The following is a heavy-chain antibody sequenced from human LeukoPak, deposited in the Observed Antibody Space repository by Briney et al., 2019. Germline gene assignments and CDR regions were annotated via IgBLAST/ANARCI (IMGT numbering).Heavy chain of an antibody. CDR1: GYTFTSYG. D-gene: IGHD6-13*01. CDR2: ISAYNGNT. CDR3: ARGDSSSWSYYFDY. V-gene: IGHV1-18*01. Sequence: ASVKVSFKASGYTFTSYGISWVRQAPGQGLEWMGWISAYNGNTNYAQKLQGRVTMTTDTSTSTAYMELRSLRSDDTAVYYCARGDSSSWSYYFDYWGQGTLVTVSS. J-gene: IGHJ4*02.